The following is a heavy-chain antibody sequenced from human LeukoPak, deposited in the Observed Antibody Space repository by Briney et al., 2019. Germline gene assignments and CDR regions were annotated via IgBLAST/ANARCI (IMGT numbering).Heavy chain of an antibody. CDR2: ISSSGDSI. Sequence: QAGGSLRLSCAASGFSLTTYEMNWVRQAPGKGLEWVSYISSSGDSIYYADSVKGRFTISRDNAKNSLSLQMNSLRDEDTALYYCARGSRLFEDWGQGTLVTVSS. CDR3: ARGSRLFED. V-gene: IGHV3-48*03. D-gene: IGHD3-22*01. J-gene: IGHJ4*02. CDR1: GFSLTTYE.